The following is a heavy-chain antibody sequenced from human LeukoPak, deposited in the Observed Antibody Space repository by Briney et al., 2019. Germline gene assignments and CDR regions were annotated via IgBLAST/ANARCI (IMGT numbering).Heavy chain of an antibody. J-gene: IGHJ4*02. CDR2: IKQDGSEK. Sequence: GGSLRLSCAASGFTFSSYWMSWVRQAPGKGLEWVANIKQDGSEKYYVDSVKGRFTISRDNAKNSLYLQMNSLRAEDTAVYYCARGVEGDYGDYFDYWGQGTLVTDSS. CDR1: GFTFSSYW. D-gene: IGHD4-17*01. V-gene: IGHV3-7*03. CDR3: ARGVEGDYGDYFDY.